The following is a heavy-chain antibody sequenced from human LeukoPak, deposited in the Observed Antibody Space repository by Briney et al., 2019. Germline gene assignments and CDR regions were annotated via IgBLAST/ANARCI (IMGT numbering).Heavy chain of an antibody. J-gene: IGHJ6*02. CDR3: ARDLRGVSGPRTLNYYYGMDV. D-gene: IGHD2-15*01. V-gene: IGHV1-18*01. CDR1: GGTFSSYA. Sequence: ASVKVSCKASGGTFSSYAISWVRQAPGQGLEWMGWISAYNGNTNYAQKLQGRVTMTTDTSTSTAYMELRSLRSDDTAVYYCARDLRGVSGPRTLNYYYGMDVWGQGTTVTVSS. CDR2: ISAYNGNT.